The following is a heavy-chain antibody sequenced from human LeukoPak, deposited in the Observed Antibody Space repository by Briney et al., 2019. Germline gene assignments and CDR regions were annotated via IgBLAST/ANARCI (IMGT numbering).Heavy chain of an antibody. Sequence: PGRSLRLSCTASGFTFGDYAMSWFRQAPGKGLEWVANIKQDGGEVFYVDSVKGRFTISRDNAKNSLYPQMNSLRAEDTAVYYCAREDHSNYNYWGQGTLVTVSS. V-gene: IGHV3-7*01. CDR3: AREDHSNYNY. D-gene: IGHD4-11*01. J-gene: IGHJ4*02. CDR1: GFTFGDYA. CDR2: IKQDGGEV.